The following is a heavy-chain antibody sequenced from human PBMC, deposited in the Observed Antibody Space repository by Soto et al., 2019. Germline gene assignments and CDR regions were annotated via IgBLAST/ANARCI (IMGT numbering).Heavy chain of an antibody. D-gene: IGHD2-2*01. J-gene: IGHJ4*02. V-gene: IGHV1-18*01. CDR3: AIPLFSSTRCGPYFFDS. Sequence: GASVKVSCKASGYTFTSYGISWVRQAPGQGLEWMGWISAYNGNTNYAQKLQGRVTMTTDTSTSTAYMELSSLRSDDTAVYFCAIPLFSSTRCGPYFFDSSGQGSPVTVSS. CDR1: GYTFTSYG. CDR2: ISAYNGNT.